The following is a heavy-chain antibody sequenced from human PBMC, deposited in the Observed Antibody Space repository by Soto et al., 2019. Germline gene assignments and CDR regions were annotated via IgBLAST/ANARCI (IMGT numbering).Heavy chain of an antibody. Sequence: QVQLQQWGAGLLKPSETLSLTCAVYGGSFSGYYWSWIRQPPGKGLEWIGEINHSGSTNYNPSLKSRVTISVDTSKNQCSLKLSSVTAADTAVYYCARPQSYYGGAPFDYWGQGTLVTVSS. CDR2: INHSGST. J-gene: IGHJ4*02. D-gene: IGHD4-17*01. CDR3: ARPQSYYGGAPFDY. V-gene: IGHV4-34*01. CDR1: GGSFSGYY.